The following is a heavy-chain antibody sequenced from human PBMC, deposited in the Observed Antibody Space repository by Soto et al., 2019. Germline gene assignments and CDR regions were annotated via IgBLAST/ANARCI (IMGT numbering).Heavy chain of an antibody. V-gene: IGHV1-69*12. CDR1: GGTFSSYA. D-gene: IGHD2-2*01. CDR2: IIPIFGTA. J-gene: IGHJ6*02. CDR3: ARDVGYCISTSCYDGMDV. Sequence: QVQLVQSGAEVKKPGSSVKVSRKASGGTFSSYAISWVRQAPGQGLEWMGGIIPIFGTANYAQKFQGRVTITADESTSTAYMELSSLRSEETAVYYCARDVGYCISTSCYDGMDVWGQGTTVTVSS.